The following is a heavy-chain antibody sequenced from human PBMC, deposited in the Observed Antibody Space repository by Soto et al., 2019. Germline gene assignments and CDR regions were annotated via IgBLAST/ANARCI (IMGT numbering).Heavy chain of an antibody. CDR2: ISYSGSA. V-gene: IGHV4-30-4*01. D-gene: IGHD2-15*01. J-gene: IGHJ4*02. CDR1: GGSISIGNYY. CDR3: ATMGTPATGLYYFDY. Sequence: PSETLSLTSTVSGGSISIGNYYWSWIRQPPGKGLEWIGFISYSGSAYYNPSLKSRVTISVDTSKNQFSLNLSFVTAADTAVYYCATMGTPATGLYYFDYWGQGTLVTVSS.